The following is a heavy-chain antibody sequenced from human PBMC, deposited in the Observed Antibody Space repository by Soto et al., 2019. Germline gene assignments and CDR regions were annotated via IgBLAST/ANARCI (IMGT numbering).Heavy chain of an antibody. CDR2: IIPILGIA. D-gene: IGHD4-17*01. Sequence: QVQLVQSGAEVKKPGSSVKVSCKASGGTFSSYTISWVRQAPGQGLEWMGRIIPILGIANYAQKFQGRVTITADKSTSTAYMELSILRSEDTAVYYCARVARDYFAYFDYWGQGTLVTVSS. CDR1: GGTFSSYT. V-gene: IGHV1-69*02. CDR3: ARVARDYFAYFDY. J-gene: IGHJ4*02.